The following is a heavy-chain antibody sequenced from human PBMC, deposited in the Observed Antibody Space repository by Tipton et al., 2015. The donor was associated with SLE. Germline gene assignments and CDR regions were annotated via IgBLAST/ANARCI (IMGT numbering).Heavy chain of an antibody. D-gene: IGHD3-22*01. CDR1: GGSFSGYF. V-gene: IGHV4-34*01. CDR3: AREYYDTSGLYYFDY. J-gene: IGHJ4*02. CDR2: INHSGGT. Sequence: TLSLTCAVSGGSFSGYFWSWILQPPGKGLEWIGEINHSGGTNYNPSLKSRVTISVDTSAKHFSLRLSSVTAADTAVYYCAREYYDTSGLYYFDYWGLGALVTVSS.